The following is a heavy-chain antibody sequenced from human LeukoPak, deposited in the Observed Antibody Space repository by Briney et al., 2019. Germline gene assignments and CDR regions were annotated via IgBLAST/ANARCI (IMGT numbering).Heavy chain of an antibody. CDR1: GFMFRSYS. CDR3: ARPFGRYGDYENYYFDY. Sequence: PGGSLRLSCAASGFMFRSYSMNWVRQAPGKGLEWVSYTSSSSSSIYYADSVKGRFTISRDNAKNSLYLQMNSLRAEDTAVYYCARPFGRYGDYENYYFDYWGQGTLVTVSS. V-gene: IGHV3-48*01. CDR2: TSSSSSSI. J-gene: IGHJ4*02. D-gene: IGHD4-17*01.